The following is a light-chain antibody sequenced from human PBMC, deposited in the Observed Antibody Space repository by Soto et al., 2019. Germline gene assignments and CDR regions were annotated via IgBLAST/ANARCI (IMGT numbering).Light chain of an antibody. V-gene: IGKV3-20*01. Sequence: EVVLTQSPGTLSLSPGERATLSCRASQNIRGNELAWYQQKPGQAPRLLIYRGSSRATGIPDRFSGRGSGTDFPLTISRLEPADFAVYYCQDYGTSAPWTFGQGTKVEIK. CDR3: QDYGTSAPWT. CDR1: QNIRGNE. J-gene: IGKJ1*01. CDR2: RGS.